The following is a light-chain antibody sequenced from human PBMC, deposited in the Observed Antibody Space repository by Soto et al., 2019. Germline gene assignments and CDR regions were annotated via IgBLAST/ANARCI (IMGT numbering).Light chain of an antibody. V-gene: IGKV3-20*01. CDR2: GAS. J-gene: IGKJ1*01. CDR3: QQYGSSHGA. CDR1: QSLGSY. Sequence: ETVLTQSPATLSLSPGEIATLSFSASQSLGSYLAWYQQKPGQAPRLLIYGASSRATGIPDRFSGSGSGTDFTLTISRLEPEDFAVYYCQQYGSSHGAFGQGTKVDIK.